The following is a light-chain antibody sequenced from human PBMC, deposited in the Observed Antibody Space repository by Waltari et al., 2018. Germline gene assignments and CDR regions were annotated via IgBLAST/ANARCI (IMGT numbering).Light chain of an antibody. J-gene: IGLJ3*02. Sequence: QSVLTQPPSASGTPGQRVTISCSGSSSDIGSTYVNWFQQLPGMAPQLLTYNINQRPSGVPVRFSGSKSGTSASLAISWLRTEDEADYCAAWDDTLSGPGVFGGGANLAVL. CDR3: AAWDDTLSGPGV. CDR2: NIN. V-gene: IGLV1-47*01. CDR1: SSDIGSTY.